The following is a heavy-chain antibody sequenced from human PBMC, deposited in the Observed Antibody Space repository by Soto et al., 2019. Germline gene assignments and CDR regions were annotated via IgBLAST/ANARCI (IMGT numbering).Heavy chain of an antibody. CDR1: GFTFSSYG. V-gene: IGHV3-30*18. CDR3: AKVRAPSLDNWFDP. CDR2: ISYDGSNR. J-gene: IGHJ5*02. Sequence: GGSLRLSCAASGFTFSSYGMHWVRQAPGKGLEWVAVISYDGSNRYYADSVKGRFTISRDNSKNTLYLQMNSLRAEDTAVYYCAKVRAPSLDNWFDPWGQGTLVTVSS. D-gene: IGHD1-1*01.